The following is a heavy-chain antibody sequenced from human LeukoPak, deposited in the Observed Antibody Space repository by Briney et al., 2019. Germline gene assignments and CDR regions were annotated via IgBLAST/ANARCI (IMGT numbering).Heavy chain of an antibody. Sequence: GGSLRLSCAASGFTFSSLGMHWVRQAPGKGLEWVAIIWYDGGDKYYADSVKGRFTVSRDDSKNTLHLQVNSLRAEDTAVYYRARDPGTTSSAGYYFDTWGQGALVTVSS. CDR2: IWYDGGDK. V-gene: IGHV3-33*01. CDR1: GFTFSSLG. CDR3: ARDPGTTSSAGYYFDT. J-gene: IGHJ4*02. D-gene: IGHD6-6*01.